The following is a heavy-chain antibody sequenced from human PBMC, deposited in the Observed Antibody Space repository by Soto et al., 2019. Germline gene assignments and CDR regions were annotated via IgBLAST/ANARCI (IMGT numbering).Heavy chain of an antibody. CDR3: AIAGPYLPYCSSTSCYAVDY. CDR2: ISGSGGST. V-gene: IGHV3-23*01. Sequence: EVQLLESGGGLVQPGGSLRLSCAASGFTFSSYAMSWVRQAPGKGLEWVSAISGSGGSTYYADSVKGRFTISRDNSKNTLYLQMNSLRAEDTAVYYCAIAGPYLPYCSSTSCYAVDYWGQGTLVTVSS. D-gene: IGHD2-2*01. J-gene: IGHJ4*02. CDR1: GFTFSSYA.